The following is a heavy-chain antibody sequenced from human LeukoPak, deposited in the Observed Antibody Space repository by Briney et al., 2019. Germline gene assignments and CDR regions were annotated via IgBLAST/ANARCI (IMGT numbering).Heavy chain of an antibody. CDR1: GFIFSNNW. D-gene: IGHD1-26*01. CDR3: TRDDFSGSYCD. V-gene: IGHV3-7*01. CDR2: IKGDGSET. J-gene: IGHJ4*01. Sequence: GGSLRLFCAASGFIFSNNWMRWVRQAPGKGLEWVANIKGDGSETYYVDSVKGRFTISRDNTRNSLYLQMNSLRADDTATYYCTRDDFSGSYCDWGHGTLVTVSS.